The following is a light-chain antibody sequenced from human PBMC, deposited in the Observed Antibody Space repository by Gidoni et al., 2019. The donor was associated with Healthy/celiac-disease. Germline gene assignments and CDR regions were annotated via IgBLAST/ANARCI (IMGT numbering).Light chain of an antibody. J-gene: IGKJ1*01. V-gene: IGKV1-5*03. CDR3: QQYNSYSQT. Sequence: DIQMTQSPSTLSASVGDRVTITCRASQSISSWLAWYQQKPGKAPKLLIYKASSLESGVPSRFSCSGSGKEFTLTISSLQPDDFATYYCQQYNSYSQTFGQGTKVEIK. CDR1: QSISSW. CDR2: KAS.